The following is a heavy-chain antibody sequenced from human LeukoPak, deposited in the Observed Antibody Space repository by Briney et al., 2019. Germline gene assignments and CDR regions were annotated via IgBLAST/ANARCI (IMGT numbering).Heavy chain of an antibody. Sequence: ASVKVSCKASGGTFSSYAISWVRQAPGQGLEWMGGIIPIFGTANYAQKFQGRVTVTADESTSTAYMELSSLRSEDTAVYYCARGFATARDAFDIWGQGTMVTVSS. D-gene: IGHD2-21*02. CDR3: ARGFATARDAFDI. CDR1: GGTFSSYA. V-gene: IGHV1-69*13. J-gene: IGHJ3*02. CDR2: IIPIFGTA.